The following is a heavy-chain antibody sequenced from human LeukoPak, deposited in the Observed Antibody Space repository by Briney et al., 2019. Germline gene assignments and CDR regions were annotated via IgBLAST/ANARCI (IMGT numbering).Heavy chain of an antibody. CDR3: ARDFSGSHHYFDY. J-gene: IGHJ4*02. D-gene: IGHD1-26*01. Sequence: SETLSLTCTVSGGSISRYYWSWIRQPPGKGLEWIGYIYYSGNTNYNPSLKSRVTISLDTSKNQFSLKLSSVTAADTAVYYCARDFSGSHHYFDYWGQGTLVTVSS. V-gene: IGHV4-59*01. CDR2: IYYSGNT. CDR1: GGSISRYY.